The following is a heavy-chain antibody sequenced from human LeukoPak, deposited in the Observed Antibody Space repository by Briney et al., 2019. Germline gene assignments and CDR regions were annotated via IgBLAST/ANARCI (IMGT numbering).Heavy chain of an antibody. J-gene: IGHJ4*02. V-gene: IGHV3-21*06. CDR3: ARLPYSRTHDDDY. CDR1: GFTFSSYD. CDR2: ISSVNNDI. D-gene: IGHD6-13*01. Sequence: PGGSLRLSCAASGFTFSSYDMNWVRQAPGKGLEWVSSISSVNNDIYYADSVKGRFTISRDNAKNSLFLQMDSLRVEDTALYYCARLPYSRTHDDDYWGQGTLVTVSS.